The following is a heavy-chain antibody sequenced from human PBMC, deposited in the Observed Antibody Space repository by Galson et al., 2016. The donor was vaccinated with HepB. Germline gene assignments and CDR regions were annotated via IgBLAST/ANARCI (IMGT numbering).Heavy chain of an antibody. CDR1: GDSLNDYY. Sequence: ETLSLTCTVSGDSLNDYYWAWIRQSPGRGLEWIGSVFSNGDPFYIPSLKSRVSISIDTSKSQVSLRLSSVTATDTAYSYCARHGRGRPLFWGQGILVIVSS. CDR3: ARHGRGRPLF. J-gene: IGHJ4*02. CDR2: VFSNGDP. V-gene: IGHV4-39*01. D-gene: IGHD2-21*01.